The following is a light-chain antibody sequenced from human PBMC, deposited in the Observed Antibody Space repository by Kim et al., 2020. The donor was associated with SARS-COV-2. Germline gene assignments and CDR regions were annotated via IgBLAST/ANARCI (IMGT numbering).Light chain of an antibody. CDR2: EVT. V-gene: IGLV2-23*02. CDR3: CSYAGSSTYVV. Sequence: QSITIFCTGTGGDVGSYNLVSWYQQHPGKAPKLMIYEVTKRPSGVSNRFSGSKSGNTASLTISGLQAEDEADYYCCSYAGSSTYVVFGGGTQLTVL. CDR1: GGDVGSYNL. J-gene: IGLJ2*01.